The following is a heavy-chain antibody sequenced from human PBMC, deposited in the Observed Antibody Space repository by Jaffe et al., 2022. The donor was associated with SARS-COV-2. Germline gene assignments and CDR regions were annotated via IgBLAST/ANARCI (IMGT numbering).Heavy chain of an antibody. V-gene: IGHV3-7*01. CDR3: VLGDY. CDR2: IKRDASEK. CDR1: AFTLYW. Sequence: EVQVVESGGGLVHPGGSLRLSCAASAFTLYWMNWVRQAPGKGLEWVANIKRDASEKYYVDSVRGRFTISRDSAKNSLYLQMNSLRVEDTAVYYCVLGDYWGQGILVTVSS. J-gene: IGHJ4*02.